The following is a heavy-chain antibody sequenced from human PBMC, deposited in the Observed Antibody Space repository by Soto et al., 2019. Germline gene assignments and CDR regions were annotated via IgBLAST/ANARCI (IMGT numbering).Heavy chain of an antibody. V-gene: IGHV4-39*01. Sequence: PSETLSLTCSVSDNSINSDKYYWGWIRQPPGKGMEWIGSIYYRGNAYYNPSLQTRVTISLDKSKSQFSLKLNYVTAADSAVYFCARLEGLATISYYFDFWGPGALVTVSS. D-gene: IGHD3-9*01. CDR2: IYYRGNA. CDR3: ARLEGLATISYYFDF. CDR1: DNSINSDKYY. J-gene: IGHJ4*02.